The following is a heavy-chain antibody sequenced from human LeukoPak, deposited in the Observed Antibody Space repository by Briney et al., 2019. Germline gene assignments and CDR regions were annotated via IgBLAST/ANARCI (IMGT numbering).Heavy chain of an antibody. Sequence: KPGGSLRLSCAASGFTFSSYSMNGVRQAPGKGLEWVSSISSSSSYIYYADSVKGRFTISRDNAKNSLYLQMNSLRAEDTAVYYCARDLSEPTYYYGSGSYSGYWGQGTLVTVSS. J-gene: IGHJ4*02. V-gene: IGHV3-21*01. CDR3: ARDLSEPTYYYGSGSYSGY. CDR1: GFTFSSYS. CDR2: ISSSSSYI. D-gene: IGHD3-10*01.